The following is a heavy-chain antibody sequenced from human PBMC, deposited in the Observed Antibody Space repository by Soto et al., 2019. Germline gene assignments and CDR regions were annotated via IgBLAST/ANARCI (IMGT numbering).Heavy chain of an antibody. Sequence: GESLKISCKGSGYSFTNYWISWVRQMPGRGLEWMGRIDPTDSNTNYSPSFQGHVTISADKSISTAYLQWSLKASDTAMYYCARGSGWEFDYWGQGTLVTVSS. D-gene: IGHD6-19*01. CDR3: ARGSGWEFDY. CDR1: GYSFTNYW. J-gene: IGHJ4*02. CDR2: IDPTDSNT. V-gene: IGHV5-10-1*01.